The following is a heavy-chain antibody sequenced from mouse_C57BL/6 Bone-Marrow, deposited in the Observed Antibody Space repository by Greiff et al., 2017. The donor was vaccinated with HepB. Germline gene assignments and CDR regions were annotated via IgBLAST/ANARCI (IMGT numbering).Heavy chain of an antibody. D-gene: IGHD1-1*01. CDR1: GFTFSNYW. V-gene: IGHV6-3*01. Sequence: EVKLQESGGGLVQPGGSMKLSCVASGFTFSNYWMNWVRQSPEKGLEWVAQIRLKSDNYATHYAASVKGRFTISSYDSKSSVYLQMNNLRAEDTGIYYCTGGTTGGYYWGQGTTLTVSS. J-gene: IGHJ2*01. CDR3: TGGTTGGYY. CDR2: IRLKSDNYAT.